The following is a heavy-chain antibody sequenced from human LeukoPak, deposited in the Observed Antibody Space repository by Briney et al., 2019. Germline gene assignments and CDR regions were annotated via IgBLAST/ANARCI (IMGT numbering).Heavy chain of an antibody. J-gene: IGHJ4*02. CDR2: ISGSGGST. CDR1: GFTFSSYA. Sequence: PGGSLRLSCAASGFTFSSYAMSWVHQAPGKGLEWVSSISGSGGSTYYADSVKGRFTISRDNSKNTLYLQMNSLRAEDTAVYYCAKDHYYDGSGYFDYWGQGTLVTVSS. D-gene: IGHD3-22*01. CDR3: AKDHYYDGSGYFDY. V-gene: IGHV3-23*01.